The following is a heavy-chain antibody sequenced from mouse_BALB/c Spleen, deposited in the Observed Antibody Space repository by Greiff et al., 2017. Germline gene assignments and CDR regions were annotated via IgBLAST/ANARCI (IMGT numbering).Heavy chain of an antibody. V-gene: IGHV1-12*01. J-gene: IGHJ2*01. CDR3: ARSRGYYYGSSSYYFDY. Sequence: QVQLQQPGAELVKPGASVKMSCKASGYTFTSYNMHWVKQTPGQGLEWIGAIYPGNGDTSYNQKFKGKATLTADKSSSTAYMQLSSLTSEDSAVYYCARSRGYYYGSSSYYFDYWGQGTTLTVSS. CDR1: GYTFTSYN. D-gene: IGHD1-1*01. CDR2: IYPGNGDT.